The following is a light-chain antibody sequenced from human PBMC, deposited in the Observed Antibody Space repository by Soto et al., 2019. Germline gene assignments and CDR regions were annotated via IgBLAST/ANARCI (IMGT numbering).Light chain of an antibody. CDR1: QSVSSTY. CDR3: QQYGDSPWT. CDR2: DAS. Sequence: EIVLTQSPGTLSLSPGERATLSCRASQSVSSTYLAWYQQKPGRAPRLLIYDASSRATGIPDRFSGSASGTDFTLTIRRLEPEDFALYYCQQYGDSPWTFGQGTKVDI. V-gene: IGKV3-20*01. J-gene: IGKJ1*01.